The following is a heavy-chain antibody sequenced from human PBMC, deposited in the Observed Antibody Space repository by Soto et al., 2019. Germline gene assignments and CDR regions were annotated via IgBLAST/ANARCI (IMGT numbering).Heavy chain of an antibody. CDR1: GGPISSYY. CDR2: IDTSGTT. CDR3: ARGPRGYVYYHGMDV. D-gene: IGHD3-10*01. J-gene: IGHJ6*02. Sequence: PSETLSLTCTVSGGPISSYYCSWIRQSAGKGLEWIGRIDTSGTTNYNPSLKSRVTMSVDASKNQFSLNLSSVTAADTTVYYCARGPRGYVYYHGMDVWGQGTTVTVSS. V-gene: IGHV4-4*07.